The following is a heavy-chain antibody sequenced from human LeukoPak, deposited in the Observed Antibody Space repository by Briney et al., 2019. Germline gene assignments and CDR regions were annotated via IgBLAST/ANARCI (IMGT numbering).Heavy chain of an antibody. CDR2: ISYDGSTI. V-gene: IGHV3-30*18. J-gene: IGHJ4*02. Sequence: GGSLRLSCAASGFTFSSYGMHWVRQAPGKGLEWVAVISYDGSTIYYADSVKGRFTISRDNSKNTLYLQMNSLRAEDTAVYYCAKDQDYYGSGSLDHWGQGTLVTVSS. CDR3: AKDQDYYGSGSLDH. CDR1: GFTFSSYG. D-gene: IGHD3-10*01.